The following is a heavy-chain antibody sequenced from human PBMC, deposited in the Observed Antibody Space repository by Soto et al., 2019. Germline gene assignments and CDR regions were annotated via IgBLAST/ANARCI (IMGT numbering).Heavy chain of an antibody. CDR1: GFTFSSYG. CDR2: ISYAGSNK. V-gene: IGHV3-30*03. CDR3: APWFGAFDY. D-gene: IGHD3-10*01. J-gene: IGHJ4*02. Sequence: QVQLVESGGGVVQPGRSLRLSCAASGFTFSSYGMHWVRQAPGKGLEWVAVISYAGSNKYYADSVKGRFTISRDNSKNTLYLQMNSLRAEATAVYYCAPWFGAFDYWGQGTLVTVSS.